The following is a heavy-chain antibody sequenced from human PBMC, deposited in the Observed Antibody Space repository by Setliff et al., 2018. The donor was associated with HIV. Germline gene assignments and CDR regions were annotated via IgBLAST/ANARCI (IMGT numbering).Heavy chain of an antibody. J-gene: IGHJ4*02. CDR2: FYTTGN. CDR3: ARLSGGMVPNY. D-gene: IGHD3-10*01. Sequence: SETLSLTCTVFGDFISSSSYYWAWIRQPPGKGLEWIGSFYTTGNVYSPSFKSRVSISIDTAKTQLSLRLSSVTAADTAVYYCARLSGGMVPNYWGQGTLVTVSS. CDR1: GDFISSSSYY. V-gene: IGHV4-39*01.